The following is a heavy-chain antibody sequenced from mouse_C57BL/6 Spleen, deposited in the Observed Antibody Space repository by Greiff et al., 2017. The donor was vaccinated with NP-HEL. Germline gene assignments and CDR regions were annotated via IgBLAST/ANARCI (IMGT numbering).Heavy chain of an antibody. J-gene: IGHJ3*01. Sequence: QVQLQQPGAELVKPGASVKLSCKASGYTFTSYWMHWVKQRPGQGLEWIGMIHPNSGSTNYNEKFKSKATLTVDKSSSTAYMQLSSLTSEDSAVYYCARWGGYDYVWFAYWGQGTLVTVSA. CDR3: ARWGGYDYVWFAY. CDR1: GYTFTSYW. D-gene: IGHD2-4*01. CDR2: IHPNSGST. V-gene: IGHV1-64*01.